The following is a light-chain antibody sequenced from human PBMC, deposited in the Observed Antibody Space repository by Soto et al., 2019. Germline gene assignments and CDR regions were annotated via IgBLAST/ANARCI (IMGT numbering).Light chain of an antibody. V-gene: IGLV2-14*01. Sequence: QSALTQPASVSGSPGQSITISCTGTSSDVGSYNYVSWYQQHPGKAPKLMIYDVSNRPSGVSNRFSGSKSGNTASLTISGLQAEDEADYYCSSSTSSSTWVFGGGTKLTVL. CDR1: SSDVGSYNY. CDR2: DVS. CDR3: SSSTSSSTWV. J-gene: IGLJ3*02.